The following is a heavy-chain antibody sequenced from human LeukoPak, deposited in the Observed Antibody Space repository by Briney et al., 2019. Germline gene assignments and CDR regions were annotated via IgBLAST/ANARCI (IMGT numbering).Heavy chain of an antibody. CDR2: MNPNSGNT. J-gene: IGHJ3*02. CDR3: ARDPQLRRDAFDI. CDR1: GYTFTSYD. Sequence: ASVKVSCKASGYTFTSYDINWVRQATGQGLEWMGWMNPNSGNTGYAQKFQGRVTITRNTSISTAYMELSSLRSEDTAVYYCARDPQLRRDAFDIWGQGTMVTVSS. V-gene: IGHV1-8*03. D-gene: IGHD5-24*01.